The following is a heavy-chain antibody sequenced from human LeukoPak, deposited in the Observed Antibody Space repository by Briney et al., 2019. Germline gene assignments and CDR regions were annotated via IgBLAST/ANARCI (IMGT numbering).Heavy chain of an antibody. V-gene: IGHV3-23*01. CDR1: GFTFSSYA. D-gene: IGHD2-15*01. CDR3: AKGVVVAAALDY. Sequence: PGGSLRLSCAASGFTFSSYATSWVRQAPGKGLEWVSAISGSGGSTYYADSVKGRFTISRDNSKNTLYLQMNSLRAEDTAAYYCAKGVVVAAALDYWGQGTLVTVSS. CDR2: ISGSGGST. J-gene: IGHJ4*02.